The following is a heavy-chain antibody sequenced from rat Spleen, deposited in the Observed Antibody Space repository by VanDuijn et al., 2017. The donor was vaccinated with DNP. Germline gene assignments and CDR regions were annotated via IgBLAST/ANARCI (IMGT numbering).Heavy chain of an antibody. V-gene: IGHV5-20*01. Sequence: EVQVVQSGGGLVQPGRSLKISCAASGFTFSDYYMSWVRQAPTMSLEWVASINPDGSRTYYRDSVKGRFTISRDNAKSTLYLQMESLRSEDTATYYCAKDTFYNNYFDYWGQGVMVTVSS. CDR3: AKDTFYNNYFDY. CDR2: INPDGSRT. J-gene: IGHJ2*01. D-gene: IGHD1-10*01. CDR1: GFTFSDYY.